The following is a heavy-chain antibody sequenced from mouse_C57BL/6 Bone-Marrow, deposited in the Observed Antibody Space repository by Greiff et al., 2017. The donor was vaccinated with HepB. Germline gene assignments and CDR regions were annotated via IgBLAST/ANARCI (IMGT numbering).Heavy chain of an antibody. V-gene: IGHV7-1*01. CDR1: GFTFSDFY. CDR2: SRNKANDYTT. Sequence: EVQVVESGGGLVQSGRSLRLSCATSGFTFSDFYMEWVRQAPGKGLEWIAASRNKANDYTTEYSASVKGRFIVSRDTSQSILYLQMNALRAEDTAIYYCARDAGSNYPYAMDYWGQGTSVTVSS. D-gene: IGHD2-5*01. J-gene: IGHJ4*01. CDR3: ARDAGSNYPYAMDY.